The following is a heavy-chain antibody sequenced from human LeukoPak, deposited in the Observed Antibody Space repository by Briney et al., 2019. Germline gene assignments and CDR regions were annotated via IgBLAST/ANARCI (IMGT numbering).Heavy chain of an antibody. V-gene: IGHV1-69*04. J-gene: IGHJ4*02. CDR1: GGTFSSYA. CDR2: ILPNFGMA. CDR3: AGYEGYCSGGSCCSGY. D-gene: IGHD2-15*01. Sequence: GSSVKVSCKASGGTFSSYAINWVRQAPGHGLEWMGRILPNFGMANYAQKFQGGVTITADKSTSTAHMVLTSVRSEDTAEYYGAGYEGYCSGGSCCSGYWGQGTLVTVSS.